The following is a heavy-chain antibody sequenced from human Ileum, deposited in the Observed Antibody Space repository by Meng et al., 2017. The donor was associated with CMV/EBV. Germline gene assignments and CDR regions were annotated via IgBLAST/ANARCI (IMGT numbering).Heavy chain of an antibody. J-gene: IGHJ4*02. CDR3: ASGSPQLGYV. D-gene: IGHD1-1*01. V-gene: IGHV4-30-4*01. CDR2: IYYSGST. Sequence: QMQLQESGPGLVKPAPTLSLTCTVSGGSISSGDYYWSWIRQPPGKGLEWIGYIYYSGSTYYNPSLKSRVTISADTSKNQFSLKLNSVTAADTAVYYCASGSPQLGYVWGQGTLVTVSS. CDR1: GGSISSGDYY.